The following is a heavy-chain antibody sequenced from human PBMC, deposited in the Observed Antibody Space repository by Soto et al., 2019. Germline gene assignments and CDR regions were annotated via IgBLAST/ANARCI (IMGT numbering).Heavy chain of an antibody. CDR3: ARDRMTTYGSGKLYYFDS. CDR1: GGSITNSSSY. J-gene: IGHJ4*02. CDR2: IYYSGIR. V-gene: IGHV4-39*02. Sequence: SETLSLTCTVSGGSITNSSSYWGWIRQPPGKGLGWMGSIYYSGIRYNNPSLKSRVTMSVDTSKNQFSLRLTSVTAADTAVYYCARDRMTTYGSGKLYYFDSWGQGTPVTVSS. D-gene: IGHD1-1*01.